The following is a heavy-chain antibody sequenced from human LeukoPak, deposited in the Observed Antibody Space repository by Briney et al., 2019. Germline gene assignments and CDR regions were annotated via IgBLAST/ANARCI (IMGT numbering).Heavy chain of an antibody. Sequence: SETLSLTCAVSGGSISSSNWWSWVRQPPGKGLEWIGEIYHSGSTNYNPSLKSRVTISVDKSKNQFSLKLSSVTAADTAVYYCARAPVYSSGPFDYWGQGTLVTVSS. CDR3: ARAPVYSSGPFDY. V-gene: IGHV4-4*02. CDR1: GGSISSSNW. CDR2: IYHSGST. D-gene: IGHD6-19*01. J-gene: IGHJ4*02.